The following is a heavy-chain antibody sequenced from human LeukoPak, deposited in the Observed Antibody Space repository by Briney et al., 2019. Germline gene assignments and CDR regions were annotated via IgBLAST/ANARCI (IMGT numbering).Heavy chain of an antibody. V-gene: IGHV4-61*01. Sequence: SQTQSSTCTVSGGSVSSGSYYWSWIRQPPGKGLEWIGYIYYSGSTNYNPSLKSRVTISVDTFKNQFSLKLSSVTAADTAVYYCARRSSGWYLGAFDIWGQRTMVTVSS. CDR2: IYYSGST. CDR3: ARRSSGWYLGAFDI. J-gene: IGHJ3*02. CDR1: GGSVSSGSYY. D-gene: IGHD6-19*01.